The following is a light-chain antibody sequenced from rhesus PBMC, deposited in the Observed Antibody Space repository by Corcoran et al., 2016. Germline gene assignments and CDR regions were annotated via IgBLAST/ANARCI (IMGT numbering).Light chain of an antibody. CDR3: QQYKSYPRT. Sequence: DIQMTQSPSSLSASVGDTVTITCRASQGISSYLNWFQQKPGKAPKPLIYAATPLKSGVPSRFSGRGSWTEFTLTISSLQPEDFATYYCQQYKSYPRTFGQGTKVEIK. CDR1: QGISSY. J-gene: IGKJ1*01. CDR2: AAT. V-gene: IGKV1-28*02.